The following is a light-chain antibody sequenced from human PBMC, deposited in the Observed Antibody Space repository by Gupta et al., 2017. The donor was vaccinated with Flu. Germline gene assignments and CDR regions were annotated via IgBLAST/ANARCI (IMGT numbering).Light chain of an antibody. Sequence: RVTTCCSGSSSNIGSNTVNWFQHLPGTAPKLLMYNNNQRPSGVTGRFSGSKCGTTASLTISGHQAEDEADYYCAAWEDNPNGWVFGGGTKLTVL. J-gene: IGLJ3*02. V-gene: IGLV1-44*01. CDR3: AAWEDNPNGWV. CDR1: SSNIGSNT. CDR2: NNN.